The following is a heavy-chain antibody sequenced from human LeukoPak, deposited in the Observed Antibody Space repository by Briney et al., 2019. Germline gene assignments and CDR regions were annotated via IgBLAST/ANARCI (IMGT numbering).Heavy chain of an antibody. CDR2: IKQDGREK. V-gene: IGHV3-7*01. J-gene: IGHJ4*02. CDR3: ARDNVGKFDY. D-gene: IGHD1-26*01. Sequence: GGSLRLSCVASGFTFTDYCMTWVRQAPGKGLEWVANIKQDGREKKYVDSVKGRFTIFRDNTKNSFYLQMNSLRAEDTAVYYCARDNVGKFDYWGQGTPVTVSS. CDR1: GFTFTDYC.